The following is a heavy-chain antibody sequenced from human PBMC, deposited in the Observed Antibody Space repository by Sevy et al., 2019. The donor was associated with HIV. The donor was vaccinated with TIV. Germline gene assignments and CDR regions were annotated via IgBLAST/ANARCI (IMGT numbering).Heavy chain of an antibody. Sequence: GGSLRLSCAASGFTFSGSAMQWVRQASGKGLEWVGRIRSKGNSYATAYAASVKGRFTISRDDSKNTVYLKMNRLKTEDTAVYYCTRGGARDSSSWYDYFDYWGQGTLVTVSS. CDR1: GFTFSGSA. CDR3: TRGGARDSSSWYDYFDY. J-gene: IGHJ4*02. CDR2: IRSKGNSYAT. D-gene: IGHD6-13*01. V-gene: IGHV3-73*01.